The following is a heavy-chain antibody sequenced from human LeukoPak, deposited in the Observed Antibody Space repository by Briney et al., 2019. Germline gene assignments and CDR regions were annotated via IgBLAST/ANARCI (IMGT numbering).Heavy chain of an antibody. D-gene: IGHD2-21*02. Sequence: GASVKVSCKASGYTFTVYYIHWVRQAPGQGLEWMGWISAYNGNTNYAQKLQGRVTMTTDTSTSTAYMELRSLRSDDTAVYYCASKTCGGDCYYDAFDIWGQGTMVTVSS. CDR2: ISAYNGNT. CDR3: ASKTCGGDCYYDAFDI. J-gene: IGHJ3*02. CDR1: GYTFTVYY. V-gene: IGHV1-18*04.